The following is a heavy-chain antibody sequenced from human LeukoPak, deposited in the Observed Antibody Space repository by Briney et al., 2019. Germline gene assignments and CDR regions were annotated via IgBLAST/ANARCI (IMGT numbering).Heavy chain of an antibody. J-gene: IGHJ4*02. V-gene: IGHV3-66*01. CDR3: TTIVPDVAATLTFDH. CDR1: GFTVSTNY. D-gene: IGHD2-15*01. CDR2: IYSGGST. Sequence: GGSLRLSCAASGFTVSTNYMSWVRRVPGKGLEWVSVIYSGGSTYYPDSVKGRFTISRDNSKNTLYLQMNSLRAEDTAVYYCTTIVPDVAATLTFDHWGQGTLVTVSS.